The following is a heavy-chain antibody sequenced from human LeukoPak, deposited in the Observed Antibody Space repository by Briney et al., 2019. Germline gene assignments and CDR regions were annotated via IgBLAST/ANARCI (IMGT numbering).Heavy chain of an antibody. D-gene: IGHD6-13*01. J-gene: IGHJ4*02. CDR1: GYTLTELS. CDR2: FDPEDGET. V-gene: IGHV1-24*01. CDR3: ATWDLFSDAAAGKGSIDY. Sequence: GASVKVSCKVSGYTLTELSMHWVRQAPGKGLEWMGGFDPEDGETIYAQKFQGRVTMTEDTSTDTAYMELSSLRSVDTAVYYCATWDLFSDAAAGKGSIDYWGQGTLVTVSS.